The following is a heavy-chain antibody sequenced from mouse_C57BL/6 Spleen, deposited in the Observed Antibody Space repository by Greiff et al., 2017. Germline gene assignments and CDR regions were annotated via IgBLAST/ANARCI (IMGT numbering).Heavy chain of an antibody. D-gene: IGHD2-4*01. CDR3: ARDGYDYWFAY. Sequence: EVQLVESGGGLVKPGGSLKLSCAASGFTFSSYAMSWVRQTPEKRLEWVATISDGGSYTYYPDNVKGRFTISRDNAKNNLYLQMSHLKSEDTAMYYCARDGYDYWFAYWGQGTLVTVSA. J-gene: IGHJ3*01. CDR2: ISDGGSYT. V-gene: IGHV5-4*01. CDR1: GFTFSSYA.